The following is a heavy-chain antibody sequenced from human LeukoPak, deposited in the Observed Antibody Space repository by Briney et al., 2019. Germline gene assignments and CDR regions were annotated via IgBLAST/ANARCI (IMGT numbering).Heavy chain of an antibody. CDR1: GFTVSGNY. CDR2: IYSGGRT. Sequence: GGSLRLSCAASGFTVSGNYMSWVRQAPGKGLEWVSVIYSGGRTYYADSVKGRFTISRDNSKNTLYLQMNSLRAEDTAVYYCARDPTYGDEGYFQHWGQGTLVTVS. CDR3: ARDPTYGDEGYFQH. D-gene: IGHD4-17*01. V-gene: IGHV3-53*01. J-gene: IGHJ1*01.